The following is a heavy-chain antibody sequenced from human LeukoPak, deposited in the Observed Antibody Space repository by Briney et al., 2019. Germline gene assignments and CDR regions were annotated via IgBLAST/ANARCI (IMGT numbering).Heavy chain of an antibody. CDR3: ARADCSSASCYQLLTFDY. Sequence: GGSLRLSCAASGFTFSSYWMHWVRQAPGKGLEWVSSISSSSSYIYYADSVRGRFTISRDNAKNSLYLQMNSLRAEDTAVYYCARADCSSASCYQLLTFDYWGQGTLVTVSS. CDR1: GFTFSSYW. CDR2: ISSSSSYI. V-gene: IGHV3-21*01. J-gene: IGHJ4*02. D-gene: IGHD2-2*01.